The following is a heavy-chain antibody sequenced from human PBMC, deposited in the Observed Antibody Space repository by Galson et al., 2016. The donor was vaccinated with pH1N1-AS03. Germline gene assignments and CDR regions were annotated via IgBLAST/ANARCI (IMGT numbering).Heavy chain of an antibody. CDR2: IYYSVTT. D-gene: IGHD3-9*01. CDR3: ARGHDILNGFSDGSSFYHHMDV. Sequence: ETLSLTCTVSGGSISSHYWSWIRRPPGKGLEWLGYIYYSVTTNYNPSLKSRVTMSVDTSNNQFSLRVSSVTAADTAVYYCARGHDILNGFSDGSSFYHHMDVWAKGTTVTVSS. CDR1: GGSISSHY. J-gene: IGHJ6*03. V-gene: IGHV4-59*11.